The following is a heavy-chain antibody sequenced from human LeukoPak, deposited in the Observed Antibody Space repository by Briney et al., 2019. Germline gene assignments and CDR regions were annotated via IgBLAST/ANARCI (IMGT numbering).Heavy chain of an antibody. CDR3: ARVGKWGGYDSGRFNYYYGMDV. Sequence: ASVKVSCKASGYTFTSYAMHWVRQAPGQRLEWMGWINAGNGNTKYSQKFRGRVTITRDTSASTAYMELSGLRSEGTAVYYCARVGKWGGYDSGRFNYYYGMDVWGKGTTVTVSS. CDR1: GYTFTSYA. V-gene: IGHV1-3*01. D-gene: IGHD5-12*01. J-gene: IGHJ6*04. CDR2: INAGNGNT.